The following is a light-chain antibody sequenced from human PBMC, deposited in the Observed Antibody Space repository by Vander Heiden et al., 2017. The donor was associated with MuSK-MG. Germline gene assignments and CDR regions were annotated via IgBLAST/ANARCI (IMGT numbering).Light chain of an antibody. Sequence: EVVLTDSPATLSMSPGERATLSCRASQSASTYVAWYQHKPGQAPRLLIYDASNRATGIPARFSGSGFGTDFTLTISSLEPEDCAVYYCHQRSNWPQTFGQGTNLEIK. V-gene: IGKV3-11*01. CDR2: DAS. CDR1: QSASTY. J-gene: IGKJ2*01. CDR3: HQRSNWPQT.